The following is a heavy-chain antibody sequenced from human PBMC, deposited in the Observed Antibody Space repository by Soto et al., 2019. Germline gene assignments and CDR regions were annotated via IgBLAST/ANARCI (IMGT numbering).Heavy chain of an antibody. Sequence: EVQLVESGGGLVKPGGSLRLSCAASGFTFSSYSMNWVRQAPGKGLEWVSSISSSSSYIYYADSVKGRFTISRDNAKNSLYLQMNSLRAEDTAVYYCARDFPYTATPQLPDYWGQGTLVTVSS. CDR3: ARDFPYTATPQLPDY. CDR2: ISSSSSYI. J-gene: IGHJ4*02. V-gene: IGHV3-21*01. CDR1: GFTFSSYS. D-gene: IGHD5-18*01.